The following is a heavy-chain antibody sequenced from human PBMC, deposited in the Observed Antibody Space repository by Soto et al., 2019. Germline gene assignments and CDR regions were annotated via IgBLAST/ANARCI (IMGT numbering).Heavy chain of an antibody. CDR1: GGSLRNYY. D-gene: IGHD5-18*01. V-gene: IGHV4-59*01. CDR3: AREGYNFGPLDY. CDR2: ISYSGTS. J-gene: IGHJ4*02. Sequence: SETLSLTCTVSGGSLRNYYWSWIRRPPGMGLEWIASISYSGTSNYNSSLKSRVTISIDTSKNQFSLKLNSVTAADTAVYYCAREGYNFGPLDYWGQGALVTVSS.